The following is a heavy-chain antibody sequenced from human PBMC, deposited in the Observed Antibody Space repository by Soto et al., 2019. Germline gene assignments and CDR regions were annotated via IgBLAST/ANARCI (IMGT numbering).Heavy chain of an antibody. D-gene: IGHD1-7*01. CDR3: ARRRELRGYYYYYGLDV. CDR1: GYSFTSYW. V-gene: IGHV5-51*01. Sequence: PGESLKISCKGSGYSFTSYWIGWVRQMPGKGLEWMGIIYPGDSDTRYSPSFQGQVTISADKSISTAYLQWSSLKASDTAMYYCARRRELRGYYYYYGLDVWGKGTTVTVSS. J-gene: IGHJ6*04. CDR2: IYPGDSDT.